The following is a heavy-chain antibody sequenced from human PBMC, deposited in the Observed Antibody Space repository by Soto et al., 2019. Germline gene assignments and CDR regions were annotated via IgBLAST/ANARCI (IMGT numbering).Heavy chain of an antibody. V-gene: IGHV3-23*01. D-gene: IGHD7-27*01. CDR2: ISGSGGST. CDR3: AGLTGDQPPGQPHYYMDV. Sequence: GGSLRLSCAASGFTFSSYAMSWVRQAPGKGLEWVSAISGSGGSTYYADSVKGRFTISRDNSKNTLYLQMNSLRAEDTAVYYCAGLTGDQPPGQPHYYMDVWGKGTTVTVSS. CDR1: GFTFSSYA. J-gene: IGHJ6*03.